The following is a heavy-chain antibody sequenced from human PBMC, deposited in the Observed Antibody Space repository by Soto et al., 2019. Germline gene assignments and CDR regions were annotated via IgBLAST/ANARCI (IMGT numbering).Heavy chain of an antibody. V-gene: IGHV3-23*01. J-gene: IGHJ5*02. D-gene: IGHD3-22*01. Sequence: EVQLLESGGGLVQPGGSLRLSCAVSGVTFSTFAMNWVRQAPGKGLEWVSTISNTGGATFYAASVKGRFTISRDNSNNTLYLHMHSLRADDSAIYFCAIGRHKTSGSNTWFDPWGRGTQVTVSS. CDR3: AIGRHKTSGSNTWFDP. CDR2: ISNTGGAT. CDR1: GVTFSTFA.